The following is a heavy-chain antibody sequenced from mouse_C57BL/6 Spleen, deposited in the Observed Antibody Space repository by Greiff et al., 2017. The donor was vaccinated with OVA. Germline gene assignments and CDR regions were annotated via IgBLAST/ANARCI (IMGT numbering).Heavy chain of an antibody. CDR2: IHPNSGST. D-gene: IGHD2-4*01. Sequence: QVQLQQPGAELVKPGASVKLSCKASGYTFTSYWMHWVKQRPGQGLEWIGMIHPNSGSTNYNEKFKSKATLTVDKSSSTAYMQLSSLTSEDSAVYYCARTEGLRRPYFDYWGQGTTLTVSS. J-gene: IGHJ2*01. V-gene: IGHV1-64*01. CDR3: ARTEGLRRPYFDY. CDR1: GYTFTSYW.